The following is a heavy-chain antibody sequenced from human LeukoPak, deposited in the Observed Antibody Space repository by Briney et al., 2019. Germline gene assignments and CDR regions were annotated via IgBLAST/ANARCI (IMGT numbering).Heavy chain of an antibody. CDR1: GGSISGYY. CDR2: IYHSGGT. J-gene: IGHJ4*02. Sequence: SETLSLTCTGSGGSISGYYWSWIRQPPGKGLEWIAYIYHSGGTNYNPSIKSRVTMSVDTSKNQFSLKLSSVTAADTAVYYCASLAAAGRGGRYWGQGTLVTVSS. V-gene: IGHV4-59*12. CDR3: ASLAAAGRGGRY. D-gene: IGHD6-13*01.